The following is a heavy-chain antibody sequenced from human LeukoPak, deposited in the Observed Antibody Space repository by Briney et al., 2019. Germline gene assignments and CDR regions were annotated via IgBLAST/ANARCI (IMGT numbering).Heavy chain of an antibody. CDR1: GFTFSSYS. CDR3: AEYGIVVEVGAKGCYYLDV. Sequence: RGSLRLSCAASGFTFSSYSMSWVRQAPGKGLEWVSAIRGSVGSRYYGDSVKGRFTISRDNYKITLYLQMNSLRAEDTAVYYCAEYGIVVEVGAKGCYYLDVWGQGTTVTVSS. CDR2: IRGSVGSR. D-gene: IGHD2-15*01. V-gene: IGHV3-23*01. J-gene: IGHJ6*02.